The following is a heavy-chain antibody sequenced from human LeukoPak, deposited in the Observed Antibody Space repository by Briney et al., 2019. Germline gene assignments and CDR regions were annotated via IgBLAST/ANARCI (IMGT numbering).Heavy chain of an antibody. CDR1: GFTFSSYS. V-gene: IGHV3-48*01. Sequence: GGSLRLSCAASGFTFSSYSMNWVRQAPGKGLEWVSYISSSSSTIYYADSVKGRFTISRDNAKNSLYLQMNSLRAEDTAVYYCANREWLFPNDAFDIWGQGTMVTVSS. CDR3: ANREWLFPNDAFDI. J-gene: IGHJ3*02. D-gene: IGHD3-3*01. CDR2: ISSSSSTI.